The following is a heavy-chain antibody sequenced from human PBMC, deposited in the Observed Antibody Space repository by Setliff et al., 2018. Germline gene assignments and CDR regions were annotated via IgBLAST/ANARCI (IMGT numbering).Heavy chain of an antibody. D-gene: IGHD1-26*01. CDR3: ARDRDSGGPTPYDAFDI. V-gene: IGHV4-34*12. CDR1: GGSFSGYY. J-gene: IGHJ3*02. Sequence: PSETLSLTCAVYGGSFSGYYWSWIRQPPGKRLEWIGEIIHSGSTNYNPSLKSRVTISMDTSKNQLSMKLSSVTAADTAVYYCARDRDSGGPTPYDAFDIWGQGTMVTVSS. CDR2: IIHSGST.